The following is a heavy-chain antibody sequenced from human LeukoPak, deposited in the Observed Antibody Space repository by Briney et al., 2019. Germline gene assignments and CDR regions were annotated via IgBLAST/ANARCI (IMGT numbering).Heavy chain of an antibody. CDR1: GGSFSGYY. D-gene: IGHD3-16*02. V-gene: IGHV4-34*01. CDR2: INHSGST. J-gene: IGHJ3*02. CDR3: ARGGVITFGGVIARAFDI. Sequence: SETLSLTCAVYGGSFSGYYWSWIRQPPGKGLEWIGEINHSGSTNYNPSLKSRVTISVDTSKNQFFLKLSSVTAADTAVYYCARGGVITFGGVIARAFDIWGQGTMVTVSS.